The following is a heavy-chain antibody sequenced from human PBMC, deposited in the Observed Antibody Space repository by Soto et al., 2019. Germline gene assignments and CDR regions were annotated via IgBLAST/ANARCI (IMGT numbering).Heavy chain of an antibody. CDR3: ARDLEGFGELSLHNFDY. D-gene: IGHD3-10*01. CDR2: ISSSSSYI. Sequence: GGSLRLSCAASGFTFSSYSMNWVRQAPGKGLEWVSSISSSSSYIYYADSVKGRFTISRDNAKNSLYLQMNSLRAEDTAVYYCARDLEGFGELSLHNFDYWGQGTLVTVSS. CDR1: GFTFSSYS. V-gene: IGHV3-21*01. J-gene: IGHJ4*02.